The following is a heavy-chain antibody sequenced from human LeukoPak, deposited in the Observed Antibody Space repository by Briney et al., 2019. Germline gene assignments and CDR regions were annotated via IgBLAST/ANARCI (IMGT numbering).Heavy chain of an antibody. CDR3: ARGQDCSGGSCYSY. J-gene: IGHJ4*02. D-gene: IGHD2-15*01. CDR2: IYHDGNT. CDR1: GGSFNAYY. Sequence: PSETLSLTCAVYGGSFNAYYWSWIRQPPGKGLEWIAEIYHDGNTNYNPSLKSRVTISVDTSKNQFSLKLSSVTAADTAVYYCARGQDCSGGSCYSYWGQGTLVTVSS. V-gene: IGHV4-34*01.